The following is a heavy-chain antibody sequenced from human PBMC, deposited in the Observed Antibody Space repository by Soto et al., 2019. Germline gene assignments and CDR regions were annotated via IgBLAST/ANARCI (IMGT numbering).Heavy chain of an antibody. CDR1: GFTFSSYA. V-gene: IGHV3-23*01. CDR2: ISGSGGST. CDR3: AKDRDEVMIVVVTRLDY. Sequence: EVQLLESGGGLVQPGGSLRLSCAASGFTFSSYAMSWVRQAPGKGLEWVSAISGSGGSTYYADSVKGRFTISRDNSKNTLYLQMNSLRAEDTAVYYCAKDRDEVMIVVVTRLDYWGQGTLVTVSS. D-gene: IGHD3-22*01. J-gene: IGHJ4*02.